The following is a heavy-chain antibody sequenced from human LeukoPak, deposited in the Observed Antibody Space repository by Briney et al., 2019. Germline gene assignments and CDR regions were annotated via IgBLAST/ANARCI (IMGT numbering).Heavy chain of an antibody. CDR1: GGSISSGGYY. CDR2: IYHSGST. V-gene: IGHV4-30-2*01. Sequence: SETPSLTCTVSGGSISSGGYYWSWVRQPPGKGLEWIGYIYHSGSTYYNPSLKSRVTISVDRSKNQFSLKLSSVTAADTAVYYCARDKVVGFDYWGQGTLVTVSS. J-gene: IGHJ4*02. CDR3: ARDKVVGFDY. D-gene: IGHD2-2*01.